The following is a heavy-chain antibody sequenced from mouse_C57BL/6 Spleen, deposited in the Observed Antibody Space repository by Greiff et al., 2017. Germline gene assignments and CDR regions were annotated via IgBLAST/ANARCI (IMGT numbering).Heavy chain of an antibody. Sequence: VQLQQPGAELVKPGASVKLSCKASGYTFTSYWMHWVKQRPGQGLEWIGMIPPNSGSTNYNEKFKSKATLTVDKSSSTAYMQLSSLTSDDSAVYYCAREGLTGTGAWFAYWCQGTLVTVSA. V-gene: IGHV1-64*01. J-gene: IGHJ3*01. D-gene: IGHD4-1*01. CDR2: IPPNSGST. CDR1: GYTFTSYW. CDR3: AREGLTGTGAWFAY.